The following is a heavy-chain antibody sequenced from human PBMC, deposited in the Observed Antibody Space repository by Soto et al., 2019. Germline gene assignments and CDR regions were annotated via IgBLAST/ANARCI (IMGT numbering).Heavy chain of an antibody. CDR2: IDWDDDK. CDR1: GFSLSTSGMR. J-gene: IGHJ5*02. CDR3: ARSIVAAGNRWFDP. V-gene: IGHV2-70*04. D-gene: IGHD6-13*01. Sequence: SGPTLVNPTQTLTLTCSFSGFSLSTSGMRVSWIRQPPGKALEWLARIDWDDDKLYSTSLKTRLTISKDTSKNQVVLTMTNMDPVDTATYYCARSIVAAGNRWFDPWGQGTLVTVSS.